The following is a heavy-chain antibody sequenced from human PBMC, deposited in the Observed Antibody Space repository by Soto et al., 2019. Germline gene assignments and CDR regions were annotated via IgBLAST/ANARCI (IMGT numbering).Heavy chain of an antibody. CDR2: INPSGGST. CDR3: ARGKGMEENYFYYGLDI. CDR1: GYTFTSYY. V-gene: IGHV1-46*01. Sequence: ASVKVSCKASGYTFTSYYMHWVRQAPGQGLEWMGIINPSGGSTSYAQKFQGRVTMTRDTSASTGYMELSSLRSEDTAVYYCARGKGMEENYFYYGLDIWGQGTTVTVSS. J-gene: IGHJ6*02. D-gene: IGHD1-1*01.